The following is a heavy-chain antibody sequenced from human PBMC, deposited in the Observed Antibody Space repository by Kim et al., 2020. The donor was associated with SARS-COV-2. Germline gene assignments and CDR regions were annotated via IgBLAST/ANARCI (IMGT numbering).Heavy chain of an antibody. Sequence: DSVRGRFTSSRDNSRNTVYLQMNSRRAEDTAVYYCARLGPVTANYYYGMDVWGQGTTVTVSS. V-gene: IGHV3-53*01. D-gene: IGHD2-21*02. CDR3: ARLGPVTANYYYGMDV. J-gene: IGHJ6*02.